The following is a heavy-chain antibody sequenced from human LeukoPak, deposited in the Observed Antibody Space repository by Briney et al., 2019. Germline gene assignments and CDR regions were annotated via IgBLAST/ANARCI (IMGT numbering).Heavy chain of an antibody. Sequence: PGGSLRFSCAASGFTFSSYWMSWVRQAPGKGLEWVANIKQDGSEKYYVDSVKGRFTISRDNAKNSLYLQMNSLRAEDTAVYYCARDRDYGDYVNYFDYGGQGTLVPVSS. CDR2: IKQDGSEK. J-gene: IGHJ4*02. V-gene: IGHV3-7*01. CDR3: ARDRDYGDYVNYFDY. CDR1: GFTFSSYW. D-gene: IGHD4-17*01.